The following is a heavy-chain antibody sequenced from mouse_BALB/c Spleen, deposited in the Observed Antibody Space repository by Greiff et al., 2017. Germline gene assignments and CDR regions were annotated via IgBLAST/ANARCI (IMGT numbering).Heavy chain of an antibody. J-gene: IGHJ2*01. CDR2: ISYSGST. D-gene: IGHD1-1*01. CDR3: ASYYSYFDY. CDR1: GYSITSDYA. Sequence: EVMLVESGPGLVKPSQSLSLTCTVTGYSITSDYAWNWIRQFPGNKLEWMGYISYSGSTSYNPSLKSRISITRDTSKNQFFLQLNSVTTEDTATYYCASYYSYFDYWGQGTTLTVSS. V-gene: IGHV3-2*02.